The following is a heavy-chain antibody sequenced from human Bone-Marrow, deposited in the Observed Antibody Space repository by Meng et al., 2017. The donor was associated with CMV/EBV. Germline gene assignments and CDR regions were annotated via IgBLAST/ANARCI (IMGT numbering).Heavy chain of an antibody. CDR1: GFTFDDYG. CDR3: AKATSIAAAGTWDLGMYAFDI. J-gene: IGHJ3*02. D-gene: IGHD6-13*01. Sequence: GESLKISCAASGFTFDDYGMSWVRQAPGKGLEWVANIKQDGSEKYYVDSVKGRFTISRDNAKNSLYLQMNSLRAEDTAVYYCAKATSIAAAGTWDLGMYAFDIWGQGTMVTVSS. V-gene: IGHV3-7*01. CDR2: IKQDGSEK.